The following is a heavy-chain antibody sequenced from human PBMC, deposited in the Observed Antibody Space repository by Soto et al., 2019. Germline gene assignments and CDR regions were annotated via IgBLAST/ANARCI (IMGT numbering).Heavy chain of an antibody. J-gene: IGHJ4*02. V-gene: IGHV4-39*01. CDR1: GGSISSSSYY. CDR3: ARHAVHSGGFTDY. Sequence: QLQLQESGPGLVKPSETLSLTCTVSGGSISSSSYYWGWIRQPPGKGLEWIGSIYYSGSTYYYPSLNRRVTISVDTSKNRFPLTLSSVTAADTAVYYCARHAVHSGGFTDYWGQGTLVTVSS. CDR2: IYYSGST. D-gene: IGHD6-19*01.